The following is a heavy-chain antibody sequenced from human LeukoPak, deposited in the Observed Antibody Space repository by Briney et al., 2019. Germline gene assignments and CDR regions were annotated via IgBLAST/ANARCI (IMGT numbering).Heavy chain of an antibody. J-gene: IGHJ4*02. D-gene: IGHD6-13*01. V-gene: IGHV5-51*01. CDR3: ARRIAAAGSIGTRYFDY. Sequence: GESLKISCKGSGYRFTNCWIGWVRQMPGKGLEWMGTIYPGDSDTKYSPSFQGQVTISADKSISTAYLQWSSLKASDTAMYYCARRIAAAGSIGTRYFDYWGQGTLVTVSS. CDR1: GYRFTNCW. CDR2: IYPGDSDT.